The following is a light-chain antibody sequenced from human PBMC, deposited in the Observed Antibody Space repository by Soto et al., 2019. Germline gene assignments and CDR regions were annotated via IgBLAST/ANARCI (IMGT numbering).Light chain of an antibody. Sequence: DIVMTQSPGSLAVSLGARATINCKSSQSVLYNSSNKNYLAWYQQKPGQPPTLLLYCAATRESGVPDRFSGSGSGTDFTLTISSLQAEDVAVYYYQQYYYTPLTFGGATPVEI. CDR3: QQYYYTPLT. J-gene: IGKJ4*01. CDR1: QSVLYNSSNKNY. V-gene: IGKV4-1*01. CDR2: CAA.